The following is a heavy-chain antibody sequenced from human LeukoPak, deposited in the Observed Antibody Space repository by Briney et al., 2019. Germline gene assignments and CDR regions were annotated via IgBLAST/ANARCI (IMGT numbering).Heavy chain of an antibody. V-gene: IGHV4-4*09. CDR3: ARHVQNYYGSGSYYNWLFDY. D-gene: IGHD3-10*01. CDR2: IYTSGST. CDR1: GGSISSYY. J-gene: IGHJ4*02. Sequence: SETLSFTCTVSGGSISSYYWSWIRQPPGKGLEWIGYIYTSGSTNYNPSLKSRVTISVDTSKNQFSLKLSSVTAADTAVYYCARHVQNYYGSGSYYNWLFDYWGQGTLVTVSS.